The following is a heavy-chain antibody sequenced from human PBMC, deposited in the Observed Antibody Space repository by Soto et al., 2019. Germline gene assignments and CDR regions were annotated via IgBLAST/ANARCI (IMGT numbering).Heavy chain of an antibody. Sequence: EVQLLESGGGLVQPGGSLRLSCAASGFTFSSYAMSWVRQAPGKGLEWVSAISGSGGSTYYADSVKGRFTISRDNSKNTLYLQMNSLRAEDTAVYYCARVQTGSSGFKGWFDPWGQGTLVTGSS. CDR3: ARVQTGSSGFKGWFDP. CDR2: ISGSGGST. V-gene: IGHV3-23*01. CDR1: GFTFSSYA. J-gene: IGHJ5*02. D-gene: IGHD3-22*01.